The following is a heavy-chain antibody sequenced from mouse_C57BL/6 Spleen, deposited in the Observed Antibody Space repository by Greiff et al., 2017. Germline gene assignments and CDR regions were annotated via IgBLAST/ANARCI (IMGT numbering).Heavy chain of an antibody. J-gene: IGHJ4*01. D-gene: IGHD5-5*01. Sequence: QVQLQQSGAELAKPGASVKISCKASGYAFSSYWMNWVKQRTGKGLEWIGQIYPGDGDTNYNGKFKGKATLTADKSSSTAYMQLSSLTSEDSAVYFCARRSSLPSLDYYAMDYWGQGTSVTVSA. CDR3: ARRSSLPSLDYYAMDY. CDR1: GYAFSSYW. CDR2: IYPGDGDT. V-gene: IGHV1-80*01.